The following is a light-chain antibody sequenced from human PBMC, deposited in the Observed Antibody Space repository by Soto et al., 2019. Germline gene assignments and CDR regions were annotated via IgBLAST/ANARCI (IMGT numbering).Light chain of an antibody. CDR2: LEGSGSY. J-gene: IGLJ3*02. Sequence: QSVLTQSSSASASLGSSVKLTCTLSSGHSSYIIAWHQQQPGKAPRYLMKLEGSGSYNKGSGXXDRFSGSSSGADRYLTISNLQFEDEADYYCETWDSNIHWVFGGGTKLTVL. CDR1: SGHSSYI. V-gene: IGLV4-60*02. CDR3: ETWDSNIHWV.